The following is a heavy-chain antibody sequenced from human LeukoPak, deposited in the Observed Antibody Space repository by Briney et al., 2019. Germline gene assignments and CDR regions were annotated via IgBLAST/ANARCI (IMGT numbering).Heavy chain of an antibody. Sequence: ASVTVSCTASGYTFTNYDINWVRQATGQGLEWMGWMNPNSANRGYAQKFQGRVTMTRDTSISTAYMELSSLRSEDTAVYYCARAGYCSTTSCPPFDYWGQGTLVTVSS. CDR2: MNPNSANR. J-gene: IGHJ4*02. V-gene: IGHV1-8*01. D-gene: IGHD2-2*01. CDR1: GYTFTNYD. CDR3: ARAGYCSTTSCPPFDY.